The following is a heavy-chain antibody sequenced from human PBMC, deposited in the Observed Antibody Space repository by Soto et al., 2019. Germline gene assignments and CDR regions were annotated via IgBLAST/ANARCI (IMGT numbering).Heavy chain of an antibody. CDR2: INPSVGST. Sequence: QVQLVQSGAEVKKPGASVKVSCKASGYSFTTYNLHWVRQAPGQGLEWMGIINPSVGSTTYAQSFQDRVTMIRDTATSTVYIELSSLKSEDTAVYYCARARDMDVWGQGTTVTVSS. V-gene: IGHV1-46*01. J-gene: IGHJ6*02. CDR1: GYSFTTYN. CDR3: ARARDMDV.